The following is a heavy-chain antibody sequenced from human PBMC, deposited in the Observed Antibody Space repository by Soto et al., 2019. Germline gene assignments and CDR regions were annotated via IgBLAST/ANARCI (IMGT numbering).Heavy chain of an antibody. J-gene: IGHJ4*02. Sequence: SETLSLTCTVSGAPITSGAYSWSWIRQPPGKGLEWIGFIYQSGSTHYNPSLKSRVTISVDGSKNHFSLKLTSLTAADTAVYFCARDFKAPNDAWAFDYWGQGTLVTVS. CDR1: GAPITSGAYS. D-gene: IGHD3-16*01. V-gene: IGHV4-30-2*01. CDR2: IYQSGST. CDR3: ARDFKAPNDAWAFDY.